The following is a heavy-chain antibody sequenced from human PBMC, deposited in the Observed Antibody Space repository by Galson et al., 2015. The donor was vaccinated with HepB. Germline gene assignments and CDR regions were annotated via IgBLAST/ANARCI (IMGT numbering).Heavy chain of an antibody. J-gene: IGHJ4*02. CDR2: IKSKTDGGTT. CDR3: TTAGRITMIVVVPGGYYFDY. D-gene: IGHD3-22*01. Sequence: SLRLSCAASGFTFSNAWMSWVRQAPGKGLEWVGRIKSKTDGGTTDYAAPVKGRFTISRDDSKNTLYLQMNSLKTEDTAVYYCTTAGRITMIVVVPGGYYFDYWGQGTLVTVSS. CDR1: GFTFSNAW. V-gene: IGHV3-15*01.